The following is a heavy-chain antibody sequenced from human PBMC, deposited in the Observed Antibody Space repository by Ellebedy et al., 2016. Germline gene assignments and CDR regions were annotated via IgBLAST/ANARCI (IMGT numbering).Heavy chain of an antibody. CDR2: ISSNGDDT. Sequence: GESLKISXAASGFTFNYYPMHWVRQAPGRGLEYVSAISSNGDDTYYANSVKGRFIISRDNSKNMLYLQMGSLRAEDMAVYYCARIPADYYDSSHYYANWGQGTLVTVSS. J-gene: IGHJ4*02. V-gene: IGHV3-64*01. CDR1: GFTFNYYP. CDR3: ARIPADYYDSSHYYAN. D-gene: IGHD3-22*01.